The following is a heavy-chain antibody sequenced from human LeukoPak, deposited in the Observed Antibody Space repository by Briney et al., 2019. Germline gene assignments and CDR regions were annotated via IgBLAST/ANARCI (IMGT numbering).Heavy chain of an antibody. CDR1: GFTFSSYW. CDR3: ARDKYSYGPIAD. J-gene: IGHJ4*02. D-gene: IGHD5-18*01. Sequence: QSGGSLRLSCAASGFTFSSYWMHWVRQAPGKGLVWVSRINSDGSSTSYADSVMGRFTISRDNAKNTLYLQMNSLRAEDTAVYYCARDKYSYGPIADWGQGTLVTVSS. V-gene: IGHV3-74*01. CDR2: INSDGSST.